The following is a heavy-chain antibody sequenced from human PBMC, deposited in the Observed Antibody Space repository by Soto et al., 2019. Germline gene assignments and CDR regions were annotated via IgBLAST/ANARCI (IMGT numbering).Heavy chain of an antibody. V-gene: IGHV3-11*01. J-gene: IGHJ4*02. CDR2: ISSSGSTI. CDR3: ARYGSTMVRGVIPGEY. D-gene: IGHD3-10*01. CDR1: GFTFSDYY. Sequence: WGSLRLSCAASGFTFSDYYIIFIRHAPFKWLEWVSYISSSGSTIYYADSVKGRFTISRDNAKNSLYLQMNSLRAEDTAVYYCARYGSTMVRGVIPGEYWGQGTLVTVSS.